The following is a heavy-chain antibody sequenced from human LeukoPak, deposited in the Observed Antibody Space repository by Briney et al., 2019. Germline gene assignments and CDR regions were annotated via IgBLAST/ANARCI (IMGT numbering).Heavy chain of an antibody. J-gene: IGHJ4*02. D-gene: IGHD1-26*01. CDR3: VRSGGSGTYYDGSFDY. CDR1: GGSITGYD. CDR2: IYTSGST. V-gene: IGHV4-4*07. Sequence: SETLSLTCTVSGGSITGYDWIWIRQRAGKGLDWVGRIYTSGSTNYNPSLKSRVTMSVDTSNNQFSLKLSSVTAADTAVYYCVRSGGSGTYYDGSFDYWGQGTLVTVSS.